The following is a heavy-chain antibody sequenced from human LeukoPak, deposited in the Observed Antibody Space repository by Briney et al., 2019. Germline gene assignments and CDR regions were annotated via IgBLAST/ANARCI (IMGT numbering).Heavy chain of an antibody. Sequence: PSETLSLTCTVSGGSISSYYWSWIRQPAGKGLEWIGRIYTSGSTNYNPSLKSRVTMSVDTSKNQFSLKLSSVTAADTAVYYCARWRVAGMGNWFDPWGQGTLATVSS. CDR1: GGSISSYY. D-gene: IGHD2-15*01. J-gene: IGHJ5*02. V-gene: IGHV4-4*07. CDR2: IYTSGST. CDR3: ARWRVAGMGNWFDP.